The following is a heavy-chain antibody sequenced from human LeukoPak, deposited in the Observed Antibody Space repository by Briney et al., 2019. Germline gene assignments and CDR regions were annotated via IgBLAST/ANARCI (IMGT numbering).Heavy chain of an antibody. CDR1: GXSISSSSYY. J-gene: IGHJ4*02. CDR2: IYYSGST. Sequence: PSETLSLTCTVSGXSISSSSYYWGWIRQPPGKGLEWIGSIYYSGSTYYNPSLKSRVTISVDTSKNQFSLKLSSVTAADTAVYYCARHMLGGYNIYYFDYWGQGTLVTVSS. CDR3: ARHMLGGYNIYYFDY. D-gene: IGHD5-24*01. V-gene: IGHV4-39*01.